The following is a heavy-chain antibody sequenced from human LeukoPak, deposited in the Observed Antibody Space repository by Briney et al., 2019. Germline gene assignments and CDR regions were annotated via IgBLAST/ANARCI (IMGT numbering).Heavy chain of an antibody. CDR3: ARAASYCGGDCYLGDF. J-gene: IGHJ4*02. V-gene: IGHV1-2*02. CDR1: GYTFTGYY. D-gene: IGHD2-21*01. CDR2: INPNSGGT. Sequence: ASVKVSCKASGYTFTGYYMHWVRQAPGQGLEWMGWINPNSGGTNYAQKFQGRVTMTRDTSISTAYMELSRLRSDDTAVYYCARAASYCGGDCYLGDFWGQGTPVTVSS.